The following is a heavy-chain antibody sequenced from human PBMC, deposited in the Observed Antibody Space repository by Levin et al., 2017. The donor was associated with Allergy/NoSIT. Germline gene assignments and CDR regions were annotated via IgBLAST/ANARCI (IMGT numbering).Heavy chain of an antibody. J-gene: IGHJ4*02. D-gene: IGHD2-21*02. CDR3: ARDQGPSGTAEFDY. CDR1: GFTFSDYY. V-gene: IGHV3-11*01. Sequence: GESLKISCAASGFTFSDYYMSWIRQAPGKGLEGVSYISSSGRTIYYADSVKGRFTISRDNAKNSLYLQMNSLRAEDTAVYYCARDQGPSGTAEFDYWGQGTLVTVSS. CDR2: ISSSGRTI.